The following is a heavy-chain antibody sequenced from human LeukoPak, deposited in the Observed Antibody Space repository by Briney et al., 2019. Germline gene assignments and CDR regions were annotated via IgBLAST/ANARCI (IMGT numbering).Heavy chain of an antibody. CDR2: IDDRGSPI. D-gene: IGHD1-1*01. Sequence: GGSLRFSCAASGFSFSSYSMNWVRQAPGKGLEWLSYIDDRGSPIKYADSVKGRFTISRDNAKNSLSLQMNGLRGEDTAVYYCVRGGTGNGNYFDFWSQGTLVTVCS. CDR3: VRGGTGNGNYFDF. J-gene: IGHJ4*02. CDR1: GFSFSSYS. V-gene: IGHV3-48*01.